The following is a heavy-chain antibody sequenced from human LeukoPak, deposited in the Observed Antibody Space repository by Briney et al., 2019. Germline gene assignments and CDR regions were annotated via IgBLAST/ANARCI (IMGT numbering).Heavy chain of an antibody. D-gene: IGHD6-13*01. Sequence: GGSLRLSCAASGFTFSSYSMNWVRQAPGKGLEWVSSISSSSSYIYYADSVKGRFTISRDNAKNSLYLQMNSLRAEDTAVYYCARDSYSSSWSYTFFDYWGQGTLVTVSS. CDR2: ISSSSSYI. CDR1: GFTFSSYS. CDR3: ARDSYSSSWSYTFFDY. V-gene: IGHV3-21*01. J-gene: IGHJ4*02.